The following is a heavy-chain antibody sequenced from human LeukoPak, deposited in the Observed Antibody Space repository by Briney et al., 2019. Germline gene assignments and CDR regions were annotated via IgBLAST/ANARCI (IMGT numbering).Heavy chain of an antibody. V-gene: IGHV3-66*01. J-gene: IGHJ4*02. CDR3: ARNVYDLRGQWLVPGFDY. CDR2: VWHDGRT. CDR1: GVTVSNNY. Sequence: GGSLRLSCAVSGVTVSNNYMAWVRQAPGKGLEWVSVVWHDGRTDYADSVKGRFTVSRDDAKSSLYLQVSSLRAEDTAVYYCARNVYDLRGQWLVPGFDYWGQGTQVTVSS. D-gene: IGHD6-19*01.